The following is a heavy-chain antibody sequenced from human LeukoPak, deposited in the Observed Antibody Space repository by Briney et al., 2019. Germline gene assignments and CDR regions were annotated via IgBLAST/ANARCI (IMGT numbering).Heavy chain of an antibody. J-gene: IGHJ4*02. V-gene: IGHV4-59*01. D-gene: IGHD1-26*01. Sequence: SETLSLTCTVSGGSISSYYWSWIRQPPGKGLEWIGYIYYSGSTDYNPSLKSRVTISVDTSKNQFSLKLSSVTAADAAVYYCARAYSGSYYYFDYWGQGTLVTVSS. CDR1: GGSISSYY. CDR3: ARAYSGSYYYFDY. CDR2: IYYSGST.